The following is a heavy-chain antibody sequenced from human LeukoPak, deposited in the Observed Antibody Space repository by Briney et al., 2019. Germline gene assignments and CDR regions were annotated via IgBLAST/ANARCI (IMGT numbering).Heavy chain of an antibody. CDR1: GGSISFYY. J-gene: IGHJ4*02. Sequence: SETLSLTCTVSGGSISFYYWSWIRQPPGKGLEWIGDIYDSGNTHYSPSLKSRVTISVDTSKNQFSLKVTSVTAADTAVYYCARDCGYSGYDSWSGCFDYWGQGTLVTVSS. D-gene: IGHD5-12*01. CDR2: IYDSGNT. CDR3: ARDCGYSGYDSWSGCFDY. V-gene: IGHV4-59*01.